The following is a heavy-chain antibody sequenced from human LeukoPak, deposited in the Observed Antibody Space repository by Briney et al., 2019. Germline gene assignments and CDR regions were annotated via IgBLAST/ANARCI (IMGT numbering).Heavy chain of an antibody. V-gene: IGHV3-9*01. D-gene: IGHD2-21*02. CDR1: GFSFGGYA. J-gene: IGHJ2*01. CDR2: ISWNSGDI. Sequence: GRSLRLSCAASGFSFGGYALHWVRHAPGKGLEWVASISWNSGDIVHADSVKGRFTISRDNAKNSLYLQMDSLRTEDTALYYCVKSGGYATAIRYFDLWGRGTLVTVSS. CDR3: VKSGGYATAIRYFDL.